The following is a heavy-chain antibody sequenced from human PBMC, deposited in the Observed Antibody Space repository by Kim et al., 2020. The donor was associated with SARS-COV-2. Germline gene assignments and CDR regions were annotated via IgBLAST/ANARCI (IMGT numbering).Heavy chain of an antibody. CDR3: ARRIATSWDLDY. J-gene: IGHJ4*02. CDR2: IYRGGNT. CDR1: GFTVSSSY. V-gene: IGHV3-66*02. D-gene: IGHD2-2*01. Sequence: GGSLRLSCEASGFTVSSSYVNWVRQAPGKGLEWVSIIYRGGNTYYADDVKGRFTISRDNSKNTLLLQMNSRRAEDKAAYYCARRIATSWDLDYWGQGTLVTVSS.